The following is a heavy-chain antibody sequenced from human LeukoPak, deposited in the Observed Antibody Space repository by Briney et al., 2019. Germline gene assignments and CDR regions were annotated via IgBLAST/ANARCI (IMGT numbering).Heavy chain of an antibody. CDR1: GFTVISNY. Sequence: GGSLRLSCAASGFTVISNYMSWVRKAPGKGLEWVSVIYSGGSTYYADSVRGRFTISRDNSKNTLYLQMNSLRAEDTAVYYCARTVYSGSYYFDYWGQGTLVTVSS. J-gene: IGHJ4*02. D-gene: IGHD1-26*01. CDR3: ARTVYSGSYYFDY. V-gene: IGHV3-66*01. CDR2: IYSGGST.